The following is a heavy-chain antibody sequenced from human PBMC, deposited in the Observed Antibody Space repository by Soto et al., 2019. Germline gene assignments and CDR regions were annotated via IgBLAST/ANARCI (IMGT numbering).Heavy chain of an antibody. CDR2: IYYSGST. D-gene: IGHD3-16*01. Sequence: NPSETLSLTCTVSGGSISSGDYYWSWIRQPPGKGLEWIGYIYYSGSTYYNPSLKSRVTISVDTSKNQFSLKLSSVTAADTAVYYCARGGSIRGMDVWGQGTTVTVSS. V-gene: IGHV4-30-4*01. CDR3: ARGGSIRGMDV. CDR1: GGSISSGDYY. J-gene: IGHJ6*02.